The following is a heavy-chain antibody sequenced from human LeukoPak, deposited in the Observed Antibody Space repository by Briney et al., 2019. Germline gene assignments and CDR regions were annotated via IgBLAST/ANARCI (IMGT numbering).Heavy chain of an antibody. CDR3: ARDRVPYYYDSSGHGAFDI. CDR1: GFTFSSYE. Sequence: GGSLRLSCAASGFTFSSYEMNWVRQAPGKGLEWVSYISSSSSTIYYADSVKGRFTISRDNAKNSLYLQMNSLRAEDTAVYYCARDRVPYYYDSSGHGAFDIWGQGTMVTVSS. CDR2: ISSSSSTI. D-gene: IGHD3-22*01. V-gene: IGHV3-48*01. J-gene: IGHJ3*02.